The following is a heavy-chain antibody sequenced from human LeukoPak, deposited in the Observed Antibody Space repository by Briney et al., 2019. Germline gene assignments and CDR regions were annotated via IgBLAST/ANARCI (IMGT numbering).Heavy chain of an antibody. Sequence: ASVKVSCKASGFPFTSYAIHWVRQAPGQRLEWMGWVNADNSNTKYSQEFQGRVTITRDTSASTAYMDLNSLRSEDTAVYYCASLRWEIWSGYYFPTPYFDYWGQGTLVTVSS. D-gene: IGHD3-3*01. V-gene: IGHV1-3*03. CDR3: ASLRWEIWSGYYFPTPYFDY. CDR1: GFPFTSYA. J-gene: IGHJ4*02. CDR2: VNADNSNT.